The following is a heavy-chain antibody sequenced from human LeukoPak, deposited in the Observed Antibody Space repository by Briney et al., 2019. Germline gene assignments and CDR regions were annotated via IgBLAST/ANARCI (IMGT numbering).Heavy chain of an antibody. CDR3: ARDVPLEGHDYGDYADY. D-gene: IGHD4-17*01. CDR2: ISSSSSTI. CDR1: GFTFSDYY. V-gene: IGHV3-11*04. Sequence: GGSLRLSCAVSGFTFSDYYMSWFRQAPGKGLEWVSYISSSSSTIYYADSVKGRFTISRDNAKNSLYLQMNSLRAEDTAVYYCARDVPLEGHDYGDYADYWGQGTLVTVSS. J-gene: IGHJ4*02.